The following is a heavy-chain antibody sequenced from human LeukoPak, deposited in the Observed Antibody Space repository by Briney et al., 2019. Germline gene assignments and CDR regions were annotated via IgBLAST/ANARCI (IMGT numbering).Heavy chain of an antibody. V-gene: IGHV4-34*01. J-gene: IGHJ4*02. D-gene: IGHD4-17*01. CDR3: ARGPDYGDFNFDY. CDR1: GGSFSVYF. CDR2: INHIQ. Sequence: PSETLSLTCVVYGGSFSVYFWSWIRQSPGKGLDWIGEINHIQQHQPVPQRRVTISVDTSQNQLSLKLTSVSAADTAVYYCARGPDYGDFNFDYWGQGTLVTVSS.